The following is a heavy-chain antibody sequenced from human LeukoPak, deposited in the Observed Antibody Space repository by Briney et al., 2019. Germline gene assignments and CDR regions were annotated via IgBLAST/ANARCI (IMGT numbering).Heavy chain of an antibody. CDR3: ARGHIVVGYYYYMDV. Sequence: PGGSLRLSCAASGFTFSSYWMTWVRQAPGKGLEWVANIKQDGSKTYYVDSVKGRFTISRDNAKNSLYLQMNSLRAEDTAVYYCARGHIVVGYYYYMDVWGKGTTVTVSS. V-gene: IGHV3-7*01. D-gene: IGHD2-15*01. J-gene: IGHJ6*03. CDR1: GFTFSSYW. CDR2: IKQDGSKT.